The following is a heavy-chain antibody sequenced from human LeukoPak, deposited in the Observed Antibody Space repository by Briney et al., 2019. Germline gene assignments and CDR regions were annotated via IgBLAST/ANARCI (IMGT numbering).Heavy chain of an antibody. CDR3: ARGSGSHFDY. Sequence: PGGSQTLSWALSGLTFSIYDKLWARHTTGSRLEWVSTIGEDDDTYFPTPVRGRFPISRKSAKDSLYLQMNSLRAGDTAVYYCARGSGSHFDYWGQGTLVTVSS. CDR1: GLTFSIYD. CDR2: IGEDDDT. V-gene: IGHV3-13*04. J-gene: IGHJ4*02. D-gene: IGHD1-26*01.